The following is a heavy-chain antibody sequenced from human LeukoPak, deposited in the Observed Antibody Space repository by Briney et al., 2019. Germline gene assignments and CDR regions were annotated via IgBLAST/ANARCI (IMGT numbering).Heavy chain of an antibody. J-gene: IGHJ6*02. CDR2: IKHDGSEN. CDR3: ARGGGLDV. CDR1: GFIFTNYF. Sequence: GGSLRLSCAGSGFIFTNYFMSWVRQAPGKGLEWVASIKHDGSENYYVDSVKGRFTISRDNAKNSLYLQMSNLRAEDTAVYFCARGGGLDVWGQGATVTVSS. D-gene: IGHD5-12*01. V-gene: IGHV3-7*03.